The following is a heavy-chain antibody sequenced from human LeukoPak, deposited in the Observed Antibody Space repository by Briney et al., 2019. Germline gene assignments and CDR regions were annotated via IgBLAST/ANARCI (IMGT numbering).Heavy chain of an antibody. V-gene: IGHV3-33*06. D-gene: IGHD1-26*01. Sequence: PGRSLRLSCAASGFTFSSYGMHWVRQAPGKGLEWVAAIWYDGSNKYYADSVKGRFTISRDNSKNTLYLQMNSLRAEDTAVYYCAKTGVGAEQLIDYWGQGTLVTVSS. J-gene: IGHJ4*02. CDR1: GFTFSSYG. CDR3: AKTGVGAEQLIDY. CDR2: IWYDGSNK.